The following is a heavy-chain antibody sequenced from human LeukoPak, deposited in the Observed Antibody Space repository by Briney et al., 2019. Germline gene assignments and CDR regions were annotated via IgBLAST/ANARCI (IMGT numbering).Heavy chain of an antibody. Sequence: ASVTVSCKASGYTFTKYYIHWVRQAPGQGLEWMGLINPGGDNTNYAQNFQGRVTMTRDTSTSTVYMELSSLRSEDTAIYYCARIRDGYNDAYDIWGQGTVVTVPS. CDR1: GYTFTKYY. D-gene: IGHD5-24*01. J-gene: IGHJ3*02. V-gene: IGHV1-46*01. CDR3: ARIRDGYNDAYDI. CDR2: INPGGDNT.